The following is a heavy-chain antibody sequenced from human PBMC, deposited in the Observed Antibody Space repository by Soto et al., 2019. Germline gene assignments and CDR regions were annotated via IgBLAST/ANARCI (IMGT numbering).Heavy chain of an antibody. CDR3: AKASKRYYYYYGMDV. V-gene: IGHV3-23*01. CDR1: GFTFSSYA. CDR2: ISGSGDST. J-gene: IGHJ6*02. Sequence: PGGSLRLSCAASGFTFSSYAMSWVRQAPGKGLEWVSAISGSGDSTYYADSVKGRFTISRDNSKNTLYLQMNSLRAEDTAVYYCAKASKRYYYYYGMDVWGQGTTVTVSS.